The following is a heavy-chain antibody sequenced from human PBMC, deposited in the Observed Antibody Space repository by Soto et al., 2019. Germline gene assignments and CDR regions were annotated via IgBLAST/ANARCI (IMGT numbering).Heavy chain of an antibody. CDR3: ARHYGSGSYPLDY. J-gene: IGHJ4*02. V-gene: IGHV4-59*01. D-gene: IGHD3-10*01. CDR1: GGPLNSYY. Sequence: PSETLSLTCTVSGGPLNSYYWSWIRQPPGKGLEFIGHIYYSGTTNYNPSLKSRVTMSVDTSKNQFSLKVSSVTAADTAVYYCARHYGSGSYPLDYWGQGTLVTVSS. CDR2: IYYSGTT.